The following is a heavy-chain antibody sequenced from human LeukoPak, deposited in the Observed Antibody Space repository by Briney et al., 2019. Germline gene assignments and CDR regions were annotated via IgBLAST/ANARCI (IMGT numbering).Heavy chain of an antibody. CDR2: IKQDGSEK. V-gene: IGHV3-7*03. J-gene: IGHJ2*01. Sequence: GGSLRLSCAASGFIFSSYWMSWVRQAPGKGLEWVANIKQDGSEKYYVDSVKGRFTISRDNAKNSLYLQMNSLRAEDTAVYYCAREEGSGWYGYFDLWGRGTLVTVSS. CDR3: AREEGSGWYGYFDL. D-gene: IGHD6-19*01. CDR1: GFIFSSYW.